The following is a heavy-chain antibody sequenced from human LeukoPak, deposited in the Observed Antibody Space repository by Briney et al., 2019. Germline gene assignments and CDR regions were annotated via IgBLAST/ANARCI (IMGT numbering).Heavy chain of an antibody. Sequence: HSGRSLRLSCAASGFTFSSYAMHWVRQAPGKGLEWVAVISYDGSNKYYADSVKGRFTISRDNSKNTLYLQMNSLRAEDTAVYYCARESLYYDILTGLAEFDYWGQGTLVTVSS. CDR2: ISYDGSNK. V-gene: IGHV3-30-3*01. J-gene: IGHJ4*02. CDR3: ARESLYYDILTGLAEFDY. CDR1: GFTFSSYA. D-gene: IGHD3-9*01.